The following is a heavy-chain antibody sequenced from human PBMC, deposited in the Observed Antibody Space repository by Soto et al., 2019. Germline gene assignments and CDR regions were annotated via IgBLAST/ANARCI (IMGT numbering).Heavy chain of an antibody. D-gene: IGHD3-16*01. V-gene: IGHV2-5*02. CDR3: SYKGDGHRGFTY. Sequence: SGPTLVNPTQTLTLTCTFSGFSVSTRGVGVGWIRQPPGKALEWLALIYWDDDKRCRPSLKSRLSLTKDTSKNQVVLTMTNMDPVDTGTYYFSYKGDGHRGFTYWGQGTLVTVSS. J-gene: IGHJ1*01. CDR2: IYWDDDK. CDR1: GFSVSTRGVG.